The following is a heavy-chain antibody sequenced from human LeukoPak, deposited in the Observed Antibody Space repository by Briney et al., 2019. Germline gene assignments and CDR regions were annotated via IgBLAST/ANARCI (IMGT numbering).Heavy chain of an antibody. CDR3: ARSLPVGATWDYYGMDV. J-gene: IGHJ6*02. Sequence: ASVKVSCKASGYTFTSYYMHWVRQAPGQGLEWMEIINPSGGSTSYAQKFQGRVTMTRDTSTSTVYTELSSLRSEDTAVYYCARSLPVGATWDYYGMDVWGQGTTVTVSS. CDR1: GYTFTSYY. CDR2: INPSGGST. D-gene: IGHD1-26*01. V-gene: IGHV1-46*01.